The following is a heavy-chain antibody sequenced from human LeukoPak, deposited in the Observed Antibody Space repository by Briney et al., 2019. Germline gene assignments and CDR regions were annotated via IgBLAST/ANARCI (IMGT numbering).Heavy chain of an antibody. Sequence: ASVKVSCKASGGTFSSYAISWVRQAPGQGLEWMGWISAYNGNTNYAQNLQGRVTMTTDTSTSTAYMELRSLRSDDTAVYYCARDRRDILTGSAHDYWGQGTLVTVSS. CDR2: ISAYNGNT. J-gene: IGHJ4*02. V-gene: IGHV1-18*01. D-gene: IGHD3-9*01. CDR1: GGTFSSYA. CDR3: ARDRRDILTGSAHDY.